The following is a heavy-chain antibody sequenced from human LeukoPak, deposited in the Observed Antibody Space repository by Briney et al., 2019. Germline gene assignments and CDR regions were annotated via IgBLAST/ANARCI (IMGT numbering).Heavy chain of an antibody. CDR1: GGSFSGYY. CDR2: INHSGST. CDR3: ARVRYSGSQVYYYYYYMDV. Sequence: PSETLSLTCAVYGGSFSGYYWSWIRQPPGKGLEWIGEINHSGSTNYNPSLKSRVTISVDTSKNQFSLKLSSVTAADTAVYYCARVRYSGSQVYYYYYYMDVWGKGTTVTVSS. D-gene: IGHD1-26*01. V-gene: IGHV4-34*01. J-gene: IGHJ6*03.